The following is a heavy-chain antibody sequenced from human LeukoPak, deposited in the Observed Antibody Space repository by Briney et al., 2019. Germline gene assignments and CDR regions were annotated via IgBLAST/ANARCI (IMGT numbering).Heavy chain of an antibody. CDR1: GYTFTGYY. D-gene: IGHD2-15*01. J-gene: IGHJ6*02. CDR3: ARDDSGVVAATPVRYYYYGMDV. Sequence: ASVKVSCKASGYTFTGYYMHWVRQAPGQGLEWMGWINPNSGGTNYAQKFQGRVTMTRDTSISTAYMELSRLRSDDTAVYYCARDDSGVVAATPVRYYYYGMDVWGQGTTVTVSS. CDR2: INPNSGGT. V-gene: IGHV1-2*02.